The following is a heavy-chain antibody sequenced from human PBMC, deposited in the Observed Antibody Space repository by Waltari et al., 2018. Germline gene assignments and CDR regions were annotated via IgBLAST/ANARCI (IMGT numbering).Heavy chain of an antibody. CDR3: ARIFAAAGTGRYYYYGMDV. Sequence: QVTLRESGPALVKPTQTLTLTCTFSGFSLSTSGMFVSWIRQPPGKALEWLALIDWDDDKYYSTSLKTRLTISKDTSKNQVVLTMTNMDPVDTATYYCARIFAAAGTGRYYYYGMDVWGQGTTVTVSS. V-gene: IGHV2-70*01. CDR1: GFSLSTSGMF. D-gene: IGHD6-13*01. CDR2: IDWDDDK. J-gene: IGHJ6*02.